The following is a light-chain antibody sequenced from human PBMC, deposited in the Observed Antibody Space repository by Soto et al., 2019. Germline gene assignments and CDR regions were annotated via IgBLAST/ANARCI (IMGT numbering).Light chain of an antibody. Sequence: DIPLTQSPSSLSASVGYRVTITCRAIESVTIWLAWYQQKPGKAPRLLIYDASTLEGGVPSRFSASGSGTEFTLTISSLQPDDFATYYCEQYDSRSPWTFGQGTKIEIK. V-gene: IGKV1-5*01. CDR2: DAS. J-gene: IGKJ1*01. CDR3: EQYDSRSPWT. CDR1: ESVTIW.